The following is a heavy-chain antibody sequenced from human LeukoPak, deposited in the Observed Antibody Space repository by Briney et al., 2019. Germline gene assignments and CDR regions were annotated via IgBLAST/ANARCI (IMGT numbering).Heavy chain of an antibody. J-gene: IGHJ4*02. V-gene: IGHV3-30*02. CDR3: AKARGSFYGSGSYDGTDH. CDR2: IRYDGSNK. D-gene: IGHD3-10*01. Sequence: GGSLRLSCAASGFTFNTYAMHWVGQAPDKGLEWVAFIRYDGSNKYYTDSVKGRFTVSRDDSKNTLYLQVSSLRAEDTAVYYCAKARGSFYGSGSYDGTDHWGQGTLVTVSS. CDR1: GFTFNTYA.